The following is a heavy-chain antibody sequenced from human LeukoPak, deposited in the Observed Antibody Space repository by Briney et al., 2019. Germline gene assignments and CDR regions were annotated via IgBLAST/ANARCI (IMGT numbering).Heavy chain of an antibody. CDR3: AMSQFDY. Sequence: PGGSLRLSCAASGFAFSSYWMLWVRQAPGKGLVWVSRVNGDGSSTTYADSVKGRFTISRDNDKNILYLQMNSLRVQDTATYDCAMSQFDYWGQGILVTVSS. V-gene: IGHV3-74*01. J-gene: IGHJ4*02. CDR2: VNGDGSST. CDR1: GFAFSSYW.